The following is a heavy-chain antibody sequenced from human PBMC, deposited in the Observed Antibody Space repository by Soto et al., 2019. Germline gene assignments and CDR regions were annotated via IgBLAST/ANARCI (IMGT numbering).Heavy chain of an antibody. D-gene: IGHD3-10*01. Sequence: SETLSLTCTVSGGSISSGGYYWSWIRQHPGKGLEWIGYIYYSGSTYYNPSLKSRVTISVDTSKNQFSLKLSSVTAADTAVYYCARDGLPYGSGSYIGWFDPWGQGTLVTVSS. CDR1: GGSISSGGYY. CDR3: ARDGLPYGSGSYIGWFDP. CDR2: IYYSGST. V-gene: IGHV4-31*03. J-gene: IGHJ5*02.